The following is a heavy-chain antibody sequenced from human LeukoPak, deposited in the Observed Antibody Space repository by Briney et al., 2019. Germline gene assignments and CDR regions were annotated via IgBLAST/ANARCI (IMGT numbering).Heavy chain of an antibody. J-gene: IGHJ4*02. CDR3: AKVADYYDSSGYYY. Sequence: GGSLRLSCAASGFTFGDYGMSWVRQAPGKGLEWVSGINWNGGSTGYADSVKGRFTISRDNAKNSLYLQMNSLRAEDTAVYYCAKVADYYDSSGYYYWGQGTLVTVSS. CDR2: INWNGGST. D-gene: IGHD3-22*01. V-gene: IGHV3-20*04. CDR1: GFTFGDYG.